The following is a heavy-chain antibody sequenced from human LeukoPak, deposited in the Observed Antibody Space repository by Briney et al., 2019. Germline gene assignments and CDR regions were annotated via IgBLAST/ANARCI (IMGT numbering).Heavy chain of an antibody. Sequence: SETLSLTCAVSGYSISSGYYWGSIRQPPGKGLEWIGYIYYSGSTNYNPSLKSRVTISVDTSKNQFSLKLSSVTAADTAVYYCARMDIVTELYFQHWGQGTLVTVSS. V-gene: IGHV4-61*01. J-gene: IGHJ1*01. CDR3: ARMDIVTELYFQH. CDR2: IYYSGST. CDR1: GYSISSGYY. D-gene: IGHD5-12*01.